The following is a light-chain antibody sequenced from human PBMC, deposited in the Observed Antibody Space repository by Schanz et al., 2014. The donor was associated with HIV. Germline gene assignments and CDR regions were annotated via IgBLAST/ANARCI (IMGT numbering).Light chain of an antibody. CDR3: QHFGRPPYT. Sequence: DIVMTQSPDSLAVSLGERATINCKSSQSVLYSSNNNNYLAWYQQRPGQPPKLLIYWASTRESGVPDRFSGSGSGTDFTLTISSLQAEDVAVYYCQHFGRPPYTFGQGTRLEI. V-gene: IGKV4-1*01. CDR1: QSVLYSSNNNNY. J-gene: IGKJ2*01. CDR2: WAS.